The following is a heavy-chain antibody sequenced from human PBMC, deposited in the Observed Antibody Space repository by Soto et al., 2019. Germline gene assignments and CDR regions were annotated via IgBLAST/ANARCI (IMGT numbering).Heavy chain of an antibody. Sequence: QVQLVESGGGVVQPGRSLRLSCAASGFTFSSYGMHWVRQAPGKGLEWVEVISYDGSNKYYADSVKGRFTISRDNSKNTLYLQMNSLRAEDTAVYYCAKEWVYDSSGWSFDYWGQGTLVTASS. CDR3: AKEWVYDSSGWSFDY. CDR2: ISYDGSNK. D-gene: IGHD3-22*01. J-gene: IGHJ4*02. CDR1: GFTFSSYG. V-gene: IGHV3-30*18.